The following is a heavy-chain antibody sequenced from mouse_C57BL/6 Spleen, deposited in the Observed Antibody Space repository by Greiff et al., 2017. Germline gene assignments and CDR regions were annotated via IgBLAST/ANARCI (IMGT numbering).Heavy chain of an antibody. J-gene: IGHJ3*01. Sequence: EVQLQESGPELVKPGASVKMSCKASGYTFTDYNMHWVKQSHGKSLEWIGYINPNNGGTSYNQKFKGKATLTVNKSSSTAYMELRSLTSEDSAVYYCARSSDGYFAWFAYWGQGTLVTVSA. CDR3: ARSSDGYFAWFAY. V-gene: IGHV1-22*01. CDR2: INPNNGGT. D-gene: IGHD2-3*01. CDR1: GYTFTDYN.